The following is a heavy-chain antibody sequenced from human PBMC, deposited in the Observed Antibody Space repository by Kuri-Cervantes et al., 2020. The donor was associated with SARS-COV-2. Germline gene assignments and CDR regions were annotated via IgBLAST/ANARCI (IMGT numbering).Heavy chain of an antibody. CDR1: GFTFSTYS. CDR3: ARDTRRRSGNLPFDY. J-gene: IGHJ4*02. D-gene: IGHD3-3*01. Sequence: GESLKISCAASGFTFSTYSMTWVRQAPGKGLEWVSSISSSSSQRYYVDSVKGRFTISRDNAKNSLYLQMNSLRAEDTALYYCARDTRRRSGNLPFDYWGQGTLVTVSS. CDR2: ISSSSSQR. V-gene: IGHV3-21*04.